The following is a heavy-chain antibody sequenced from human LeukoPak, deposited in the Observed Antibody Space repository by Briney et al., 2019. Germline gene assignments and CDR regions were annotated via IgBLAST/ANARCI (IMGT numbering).Heavy chain of an antibody. J-gene: IGHJ5*02. CDR3: AKDPVFGYYGSGSYYNWFDP. V-gene: IGHV3-48*03. CDR2: ISSSGSTI. Sequence: PGGSLRLSCAASGFTFSSYEMNWVRQAPGKGLEWVSYISSSGSTIYYADSVKGRFTISRDNAKNSLYLQMNSLRAEDTAVYYCAKDPVFGYYGSGSYYNWFDPWGQGTLVTVSS. D-gene: IGHD3-10*01. CDR1: GFTFSSYE.